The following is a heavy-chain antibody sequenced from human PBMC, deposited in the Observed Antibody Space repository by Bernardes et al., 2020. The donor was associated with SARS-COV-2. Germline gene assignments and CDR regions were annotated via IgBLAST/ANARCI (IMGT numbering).Heavy chain of an antibody. J-gene: IGHJ4*02. Sequence: SQTLSLTCTVSGGSICSSSYYWGWIRQPPGKGLEWIGSIYYSGSTYYNPSLKSRVTISVDTSKNQFSLKLSSVTAADTAVYDCARHLTYYDYVWGSYRVDYWGQGTLVNVSS. D-gene: IGHD3-16*01. CDR1: GGSICSSSYY. CDR3: ARHLTYYDYVWGSYRVDY. CDR2: IYYSGST. V-gene: IGHV4-39*01.